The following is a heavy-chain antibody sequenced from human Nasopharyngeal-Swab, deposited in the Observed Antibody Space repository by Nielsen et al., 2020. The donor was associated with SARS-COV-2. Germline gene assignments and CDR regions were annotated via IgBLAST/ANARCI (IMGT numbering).Heavy chain of an antibody. Sequence: SETLSLTCAVYGGSFSDYYWSWIRQPPGKGLEWIGEINHSGSTNYNPSLKSRVTISVDTSKNQFSLKLSSVTAADTAVYYCARGNRGYSYGYYYYYMDVWGKGTTVTVSS. V-gene: IGHV4-34*01. CDR2: INHSGST. CDR1: GGSFSDYY. CDR3: ARGNRGYSYGYYYYYMDV. J-gene: IGHJ6*03. D-gene: IGHD5-18*01.